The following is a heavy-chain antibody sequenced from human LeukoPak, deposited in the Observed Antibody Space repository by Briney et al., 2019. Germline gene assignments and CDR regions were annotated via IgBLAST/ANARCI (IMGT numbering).Heavy chain of an antibody. D-gene: IGHD5-24*01. Sequence: GESLKISCKGSGYSFTNYWIGWVRQMPGKGLEWMGMIYPGDSDTRYSPSFQGQVTISADKSINTAYLQWSGLKASDTAMYYCARQRGQPGRVSWFDPWGQGTLVTVSS. CDR3: ARQRGQPGRVSWFDP. V-gene: IGHV5-51*01. J-gene: IGHJ5*02. CDR2: IYPGDSDT. CDR1: GYSFTNYW.